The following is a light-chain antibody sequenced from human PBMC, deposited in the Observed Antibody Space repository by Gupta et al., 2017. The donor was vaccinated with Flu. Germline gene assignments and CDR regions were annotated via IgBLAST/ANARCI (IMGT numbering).Light chain of an antibody. CDR3: RQYNNWPLT. CDR2: GAS. CDR1: QSVSSN. Sequence: ELVMTQSPATLSVSPGERATLSCRASQSVSSNLAWYQQKPGQAPRLLIYGASTRATGIPARFSGSGSGTEFTLTISSLQSEDFAVYYCRQYNNWPLTFGQGTKVEIK. J-gene: IGKJ1*01. V-gene: IGKV3-15*01.